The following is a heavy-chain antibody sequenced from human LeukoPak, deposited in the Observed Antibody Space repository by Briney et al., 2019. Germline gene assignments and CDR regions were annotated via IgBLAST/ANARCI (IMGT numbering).Heavy chain of an antibody. CDR1: GFTFSSYE. V-gene: IGHV3-48*03. CDR3: AKERGYSYGGEIDY. CDR2: ISSSGSTI. D-gene: IGHD5-18*01. J-gene: IGHJ4*02. Sequence: PGGSLRLSCAASGFTFSSYEMNWVRQAPGKGLEWVSYISSSGSTIYYADSVKGRFTISRDNSKNTLYLQMNSLRAEDTAVYYCAKERGYSYGGEIDYWGQGTLVTVSS.